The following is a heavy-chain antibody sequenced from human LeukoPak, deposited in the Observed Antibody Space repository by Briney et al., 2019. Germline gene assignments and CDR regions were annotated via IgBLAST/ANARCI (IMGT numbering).Heavy chain of an antibody. CDR2: INTNTGNP. CDR1: GYTFTSYA. J-gene: IGHJ6*02. Sequence: ASVKVSRKASGYTFTSYAMNWVRQAPGQGLEWMGWINTNTGNPTYAQGFTGRFVFSLDTSVSTAYLQISSLKAEDTAVYYCARVWFGEVSFDYYGKDGWGQGTTVTVSS. D-gene: IGHD3-10*01. V-gene: IGHV7-4-1*02. CDR3: ARVWFGEVSFDYYGKDG.